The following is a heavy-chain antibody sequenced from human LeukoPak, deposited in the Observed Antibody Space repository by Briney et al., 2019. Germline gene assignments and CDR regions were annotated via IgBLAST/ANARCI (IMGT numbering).Heavy chain of an antibody. CDR3: ARALYNSGYYFDY. CDR1: GRFFSTYA. J-gene: IGHJ4*02. D-gene: IGHD3-22*01. Sequence: SVTVSCKPSGRFFSTYAITWVRQAPGQGLEWLGGIIPVFGPTHYAQKFQGRVTITTDESTSTAYMELSSLTSEDTAVYYCARALYNSGYYFDYWGQGTLVTVSS. CDR2: IIPVFGPT. V-gene: IGHV1-69*05.